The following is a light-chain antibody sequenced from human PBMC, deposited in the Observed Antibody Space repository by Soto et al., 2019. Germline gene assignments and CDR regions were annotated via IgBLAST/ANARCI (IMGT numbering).Light chain of an antibody. J-gene: IGKJ4*01. CDR2: GTS. CDR1: QSMNSN. V-gene: IGKV3-15*01. Sequence: EIVMTQSPATLSVSPGERATLSCRASQSMNSNLAWYQQKPGQALRLLIYGTSTRATGIPARFSGSGSGTEITLTISSLQSEDFAVYYCQQYHDWPLTFGGGTKVEIK. CDR3: QQYHDWPLT.